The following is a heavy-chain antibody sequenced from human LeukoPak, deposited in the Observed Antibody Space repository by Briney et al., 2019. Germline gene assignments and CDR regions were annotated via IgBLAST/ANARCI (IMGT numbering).Heavy chain of an antibody. CDR2: INPNSGGT. V-gene: IGHV1-2*02. J-gene: IGHJ5*02. D-gene: IGHD2-15*01. CDR1: TYTFTGYY. Sequence: ASVKVSCKASTYTFTGYYMHWVRQAPGQGLEWMGWINPNSGGTNYAQKFQGRVTMTRDTYISTAYMELSRLRSDDTVVYYCARDEHCSGGSCYSRNWFDPWGQGTLVTVSS. CDR3: ARDEHCSGGSCYSRNWFDP.